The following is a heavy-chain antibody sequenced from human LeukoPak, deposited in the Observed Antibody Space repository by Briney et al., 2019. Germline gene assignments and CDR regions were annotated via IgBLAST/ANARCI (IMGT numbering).Heavy chain of an antibody. CDR2: IYYSGST. V-gene: IGHV4-39*01. J-gene: IGHJ4*02. CDR3: ATTTGYYDFWSGYDN. D-gene: IGHD3-3*01. Sequence: SETLSLTCTVSGGSISSSSYYWGWIRQPPGKGLEWIGSIYYSGSTYYNPSFKSRVTISVDTSKNQFSLKLSSVTAADTAVYYCATTTGYYDFWSGYDNWGQGTLVTVSS. CDR1: GGSISSSSYY.